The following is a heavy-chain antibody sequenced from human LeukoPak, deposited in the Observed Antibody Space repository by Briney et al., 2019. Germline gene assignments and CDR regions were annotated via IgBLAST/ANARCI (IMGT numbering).Heavy chain of an antibody. D-gene: IGHD5-18*01. V-gene: IGHV3-30*04. J-gene: IGHJ4*02. CDR1: GFTFSSYA. CDR2: ISYDGSNE. CDR3: ARHLSGVTGYTYGRGIDY. Sequence: PGRSLRLSCAASGFTFSSYAMHWVRQAPGKGLEWVAVISYDGSNEYYADSVRGRFTISRDNSKNTLYLQMNSLRAEDTAVYYCARHLSGVTGYTYGRGIDYWGQGTLVTVSS.